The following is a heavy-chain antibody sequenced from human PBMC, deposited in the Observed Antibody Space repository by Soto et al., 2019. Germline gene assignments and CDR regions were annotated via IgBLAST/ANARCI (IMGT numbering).Heavy chain of an antibody. CDR3: VIELAIIGDY. V-gene: IGHV3-30*02. Sequence: VQLMESGGGVVHPGGSLRLSCVASGFNLNNYGIYWVRQAPGKGLQWVAQILYDASKKHYADSVRSRITITRSNSNNGRQHQMHSLRVLKTTMYYSVIELAIIGDYWGKGTLVTSSS. CDR1: GFNLNNYG. J-gene: IGHJ4*02. D-gene: IGHD5-12*01. CDR2: ILYDASKK.